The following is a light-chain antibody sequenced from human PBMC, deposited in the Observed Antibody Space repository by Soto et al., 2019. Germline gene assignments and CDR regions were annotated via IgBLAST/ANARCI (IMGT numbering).Light chain of an antibody. CDR2: SSS. V-gene: IGKV1-9*01. Sequence: TQLTQSPSSLSASVGDRVTITCRASQGVSSYLAWYQQKPGKAPTLLIHSSSTLQSGVPSRFSGSRSGTDFTLTISGLQPDDSATSYCQQLNSYPHPFGQGTKLEIK. CDR3: QQLNSYPHP. CDR1: QGVSSY. J-gene: IGKJ2*01.